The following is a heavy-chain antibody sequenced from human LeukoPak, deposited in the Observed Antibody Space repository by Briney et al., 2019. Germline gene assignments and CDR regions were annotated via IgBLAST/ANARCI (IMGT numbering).Heavy chain of an antibody. J-gene: IGHJ4*02. D-gene: IGHD2-8*01. CDR2: IKLDGSEK. CDR3: ARDYCPIGVCSQFDY. V-gene: IGHV3-7*01. Sequence: GGSLRLSCAASVFIFSSHWMSWVRQAPWKGLEWVATIKLDGSEKYYVDSVKGRFTISRDNAKNSLYLQMNSLRAEDTAVFYCARDYCPIGVCSQFDYWGQGTLVTVSS. CDR1: VFIFSSHW.